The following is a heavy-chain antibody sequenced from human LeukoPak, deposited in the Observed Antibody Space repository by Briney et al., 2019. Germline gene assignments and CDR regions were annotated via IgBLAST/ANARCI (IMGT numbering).Heavy chain of an antibody. CDR3: ARDFGGTLKTALDY. CDR1: GFSFSTYS. Sequence: GGSLRLSCAASGFSFSTYSMNWVRQAPGKGLEWVSSIANSVIHIYYADSVEGRFTVSRDNAKNSLYLQMDGLRAEDTAIYYCARDFGGTLKTALDYWGQGTLVTVSS. J-gene: IGHJ4*02. V-gene: IGHV3-21*01. CDR2: IANSVIHI. D-gene: IGHD4-23*01.